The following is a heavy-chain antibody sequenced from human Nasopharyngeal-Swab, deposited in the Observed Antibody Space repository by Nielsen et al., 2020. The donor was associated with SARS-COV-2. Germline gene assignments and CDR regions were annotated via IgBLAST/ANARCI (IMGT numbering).Heavy chain of an antibody. CDR3: TTDYYFDY. V-gene: IGHV3-73*01. J-gene: IGHJ4*02. Sequence: GRSLTPSCAASGSIFSGSAMHWVRQVSGKGLEWVGRIGDKDHNYATTYGAAVKGRLTISRDDSKNTAFLQMDSLKTEDTALYYCTTDYYFDYWGQGTLVTVSS. CDR1: GSIFSGSA. CDR2: IGDKDHNYAT.